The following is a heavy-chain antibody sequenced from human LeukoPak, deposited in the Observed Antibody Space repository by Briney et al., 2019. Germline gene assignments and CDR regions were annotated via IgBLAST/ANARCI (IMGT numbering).Heavy chain of an antibody. D-gene: IGHD3-22*01. Sequence: ASVKVSCKASGYTFTSYGISWVRQAPGQGLEWMGWIGAYNGNTNYAQKLQGRVTMTTDTSTSTAYMELRSLRSDDTAVYYCARIVDYYDSSGYKDWGQGTLVTVSS. CDR3: ARIVDYYDSSGYKD. J-gene: IGHJ4*02. V-gene: IGHV1-18*01. CDR2: IGAYNGNT. CDR1: GYTFTSYG.